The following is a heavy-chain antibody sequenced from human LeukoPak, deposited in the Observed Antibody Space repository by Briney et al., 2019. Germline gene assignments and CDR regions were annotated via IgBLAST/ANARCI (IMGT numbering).Heavy chain of an antibody. CDR1: GFTFSSYA. D-gene: IGHD6-19*01. J-gene: IGHJ3*02. CDR2: ISGSGGST. V-gene: IGHV3-23*01. Sequence: GGSLRLSCAASGFTFSSYAMSWVRQAPGKGLEWVSLISGSGGSTYYADSVKGRFTISRDNSKNTLYLQMNSLRAEDTAVYYCAFSYSSGWYLRAFDIWGQGTMVTVSS. CDR3: AFSYSSGWYLRAFDI.